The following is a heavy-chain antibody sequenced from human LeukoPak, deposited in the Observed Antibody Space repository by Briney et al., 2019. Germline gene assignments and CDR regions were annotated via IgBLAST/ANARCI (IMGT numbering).Heavy chain of an antibody. Sequence: SETLSLTCTVSGGSISSSSYYWGWIRQPPGKGLEWIGSIYYSGSTNYNPSLKSRVTISVDTSKNQFSLKLSSVTAADTAVYYCARGTPYYDSSGYYSLIDAPYYYYMDVWGKGTTVTVSS. CDR3: ARGTPYYDSSGYYSLIDAPYYYYMDV. J-gene: IGHJ6*03. CDR2: IYYSGST. D-gene: IGHD3-22*01. CDR1: GGSISSSSYY. V-gene: IGHV4-39*07.